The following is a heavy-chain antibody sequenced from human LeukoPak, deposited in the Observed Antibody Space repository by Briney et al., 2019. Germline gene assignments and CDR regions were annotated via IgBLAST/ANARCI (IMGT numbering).Heavy chain of an antibody. CDR1: GGSISSGGYY. V-gene: IGHV4-31*03. D-gene: IGHD2-2*01. CDR3: ARSSDQLLDY. J-gene: IGHJ4*02. Sequence: PSETLSLTCTVSGGSISSGGYYWSWIRQHPGKGLEWIGYIYYSGSTYYNPSLKSRVTIPVDTSKNQFSLKLSSVTAADTAVYYCARSSDQLLDYWGQGTLVTVSS. CDR2: IYYSGST.